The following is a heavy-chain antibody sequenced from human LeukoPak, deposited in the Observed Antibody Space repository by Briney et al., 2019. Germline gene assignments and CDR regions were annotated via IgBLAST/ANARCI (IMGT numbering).Heavy chain of an antibody. CDR2: IYYSGST. V-gene: IGHV4-39*01. CDR3: ATSYRPLTFWAFDM. D-gene: IGHD3-3*01. Sequence: SETLSLTCTVSGFSISSSGYYWGWIRQSPGKGLEWIGNIYYSGSTYYNPSLESRITISVDTSKNQFSLKLNSLTAADTATYYCATSYRPLTFWAFDMWGPGTMVLVSS. CDR1: GFSISSSGYY. J-gene: IGHJ3*02.